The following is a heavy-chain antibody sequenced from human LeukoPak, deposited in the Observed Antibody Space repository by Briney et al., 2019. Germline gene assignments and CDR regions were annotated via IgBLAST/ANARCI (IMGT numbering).Heavy chain of an antibody. V-gene: IGHV4-39*01. CDR2: EYYRGNT. CDR3: VRRRDCTSSSCYSGYFDP. Sequence: PSETLSLTCTVSGGSVSSISYYWGWIRQPPGKGLEWIGTEYYRGNTYYNPTLRSRVTISLDTSKSQFSLKVTSVTAADTAVYYCVRRRDCTSSSCYSGYFDPWGQGTLVTVSS. J-gene: IGHJ5*02. D-gene: IGHD2-2*01. CDR1: GGSVSSISYY.